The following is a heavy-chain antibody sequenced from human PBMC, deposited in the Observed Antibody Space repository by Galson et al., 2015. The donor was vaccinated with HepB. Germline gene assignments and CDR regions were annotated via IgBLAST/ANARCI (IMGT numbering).Heavy chain of an antibody. CDR3: TTDWGYCSSTSCYGHYYYSYMDV. D-gene: IGHD2-2*01. CDR1: GFTFSDAW. J-gene: IGHJ6*03. V-gene: IGHV3-15*01. CDR2: IKSKTDGGTT. Sequence: SLRLSCAASGFTFSDAWMSWVRQTPGKGLEWVGRIKSKTDGGTTDYAAPVKGRFTISRDDSKKTLYLQINSLKIEDTAVYYCTTDWGYCSSTSCYGHYYYSYMDVWGKGTTVTVSS.